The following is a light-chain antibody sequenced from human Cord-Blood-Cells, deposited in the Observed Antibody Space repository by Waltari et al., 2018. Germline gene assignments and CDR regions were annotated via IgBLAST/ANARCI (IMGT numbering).Light chain of an antibody. J-gene: IGLJ3*02. V-gene: IGLV4-69*01. CDR2: LNSDGSH. CDR1: SGHSSYA. CDR3: QTWGTGNWV. Sequence: QLVLTQSPSASAPLGASVKLTCTLSSGHSSYAIAWHQQQPEKGPRYLMKLNSDGSHSKGDGIPERFSGSSSGAERYLTISSLHSEDEADYYCQTWGTGNWVFGGGTKLTVL.